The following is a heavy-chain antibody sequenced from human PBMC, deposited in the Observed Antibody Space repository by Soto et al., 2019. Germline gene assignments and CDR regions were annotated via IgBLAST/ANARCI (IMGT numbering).Heavy chain of an antibody. V-gene: IGHV4-39*01. Sequence: QLLESGPGLVKPSETLSLTCTVSGGSISSSSYYWGWIRQPPGKGLEWIGSIYYSGSTYYNPSLKSRVTISVDTSKNQFSLKLSSVTAADTAVYCCARLRVLEWLYYYYRDVWGKGTTVTVSS. CDR1: GGSISSSSYY. CDR3: ARLRVLEWLYYYYRDV. CDR2: IYYSGST. J-gene: IGHJ6*03. D-gene: IGHD3-3*01.